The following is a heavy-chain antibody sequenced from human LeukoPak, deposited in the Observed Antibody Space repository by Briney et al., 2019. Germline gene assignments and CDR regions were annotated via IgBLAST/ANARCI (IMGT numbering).Heavy chain of an antibody. D-gene: IGHD2-2*01. J-gene: IGHJ4*02. Sequence: GGSLRLSCAASGFTFSSYGMHLVRQAPGKGLEWVAFIRYDGNNKYYGDSVKGRFTISRDNSKSTLYLQMNSLRAEDTAVYYCAKVKEGAVSCYGHWGQGTLVTVSS. CDR3: AKVKEGAVSCYGH. CDR2: IRYDGNNK. CDR1: GFTFSSYG. V-gene: IGHV3-30*02.